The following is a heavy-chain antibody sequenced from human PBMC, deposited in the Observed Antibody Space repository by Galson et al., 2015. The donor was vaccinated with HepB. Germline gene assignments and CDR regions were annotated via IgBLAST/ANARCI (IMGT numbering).Heavy chain of an antibody. CDR1: GFTFSRSW. Sequence: SLRLSCAASGFTFSRSWMTWVRQAPGKGLEWVAGINQDGTEEYYVDSVKGRFTISRDNSKNSLYPQMNSLRAEDTAVYYCATRDAHYWYFDLWGRGTLVTVSS. J-gene: IGHJ2*01. CDR3: ATRDAHYWYFDL. CDR2: INQDGTEE. D-gene: IGHD2-8*01. V-gene: IGHV3-7*03.